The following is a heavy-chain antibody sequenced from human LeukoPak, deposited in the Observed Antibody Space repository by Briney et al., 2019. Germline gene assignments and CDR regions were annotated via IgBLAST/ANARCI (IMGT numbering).Heavy chain of an antibody. CDR3: ARGLSTGREDYFDF. CDR1: GASVSDGSYY. V-gene: IGHV4-61*03. J-gene: IGHJ4*02. Sequence: SETLSLTCSVAGASVSDGSYYWSWIRQPPGKGPEWIGFLYYSGRTNYSPSLSGRVSTSIDTSKNHFSLNLTSVTAADTAVYYCARGLSTGREDYFDFWGQGTLVSVSS. D-gene: IGHD1-1*01. CDR2: LYYSGRT.